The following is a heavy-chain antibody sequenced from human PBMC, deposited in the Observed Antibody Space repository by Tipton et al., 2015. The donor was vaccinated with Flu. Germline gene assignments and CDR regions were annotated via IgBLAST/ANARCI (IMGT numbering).Heavy chain of an antibody. CDR1: GGSISSSSYY. Sequence: TLSLTCTVSGGSISSSSYYWTWIRQPAGKGLEWIGQIYTSGCTKYNPSLKSRVTMSLDTSKNHFSLKLSSVTAADTAMYYCARDYGDLNWFDPWGQGTLVTVSS. V-gene: IGHV4-61*09. CDR3: ARDYGDLNWFDP. J-gene: IGHJ5*02. CDR2: IYTSGCT. D-gene: IGHD4-17*01.